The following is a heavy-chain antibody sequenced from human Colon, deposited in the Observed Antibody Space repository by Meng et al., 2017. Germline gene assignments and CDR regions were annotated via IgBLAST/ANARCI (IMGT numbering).Heavy chain of an antibody. CDR2: IIPILGIA. J-gene: IGHJ6*02. CDR3: ASDVMVRGVNYYYYGMAV. V-gene: IGHV1-69*02. D-gene: IGHD3-10*01. CDR1: GGTFSSYT. Sequence: SVKVSCKASGGTFSSYTISWVRQAPGQGLEWMGRIIPILGIANYAQKFQGRVTITADKSTSTAYMELSSLRSEDTAVYYCASDVMVRGVNYYYYGMAVWGQGTTVTVSS.